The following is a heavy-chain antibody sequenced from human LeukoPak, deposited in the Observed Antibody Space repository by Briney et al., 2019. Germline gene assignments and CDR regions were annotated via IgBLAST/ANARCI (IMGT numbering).Heavy chain of an antibody. CDR3: AIIQTPPKDYYYYMDV. D-gene: IGHD2-15*01. CDR1: GYTFTGYY. CDR2: INPNSGGT. V-gene: IGHV1-2*02. J-gene: IGHJ6*03. Sequence: ASVKVSCKASGYTFTGYYMHWVRQAPGQGLEWMGWINPNSGGTNYAQKFQGRVTMTRDTSISTAYMELSRLRSDDTAVYYCAIIQTPPKDYYYYMDVWGKGTTVTVSS.